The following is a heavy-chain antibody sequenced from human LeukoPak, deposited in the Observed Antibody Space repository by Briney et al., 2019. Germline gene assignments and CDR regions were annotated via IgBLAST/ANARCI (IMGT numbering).Heavy chain of an antibody. V-gene: IGHV1-18*01. J-gene: IGHJ4*02. Sequence: ASVKVSCKASGGTFSSYAISWVRQAPGQGLEWMGWISAYNGNTNYAQKLQGRVTMTTDTSTSTPYMELRSLRSDDTAVYYCARDRPSDYWGQGTLVTVSS. CDR2: ISAYNGNT. CDR3: ARDRPSDY. CDR1: GGTFSSYA.